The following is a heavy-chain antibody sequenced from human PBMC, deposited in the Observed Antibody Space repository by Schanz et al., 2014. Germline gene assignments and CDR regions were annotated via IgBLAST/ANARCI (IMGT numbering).Heavy chain of an antibody. CDR3: ARIGGSVFDY. J-gene: IGHJ4*02. D-gene: IGHD3-10*01. CDR1: GFNFNNFA. CDR2: IGNGGVTI. V-gene: IGHV3-48*04. Sequence: EVQLLESGGGLVQPGGSLRLSCAASGFNFNNFAMTWVRQPPGRGLEWVSYIGNGGVTIYYADSVKGRFTISRDNSKNSLYLQMNSLRAEDTAVYYCARIGGSVFDYWAQGTLVTVSS.